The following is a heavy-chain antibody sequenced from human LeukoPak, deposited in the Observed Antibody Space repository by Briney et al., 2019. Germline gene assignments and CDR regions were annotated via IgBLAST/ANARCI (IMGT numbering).Heavy chain of an antibody. J-gene: IGHJ4*02. CDR1: GFTFSSYA. V-gene: IGHV3-23*01. D-gene: IGHD2-2*01. CDR2: ISGSGGST. CDR3: AKENNGPAAISAMVDY. Sequence: PGGSLRLSCAASGFTFSSYAMSWVRQALGKGLEWVSAISGSGGSTYYADSVKGRFTISRDNSKNTLYLQMSSLRAEDTAVYYCAKENNGPAAISAMVDYWGQGTLVTVSS.